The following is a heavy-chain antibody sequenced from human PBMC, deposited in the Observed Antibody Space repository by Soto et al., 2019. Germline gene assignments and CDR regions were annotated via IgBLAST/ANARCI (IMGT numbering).Heavy chain of an antibody. CDR1: GGSISSGGYY. CDR3: AREIGEGVIAYGMDV. V-gene: IGHV4-31*03. J-gene: IGHJ6*02. D-gene: IGHD3-16*02. Sequence: QVQLQESGPGLVKPSQTLSLTCTVSGGSISSGGYYWSWIRQHPGKGLEWIGYIYYSGSTYYNPSPKSRVTISVDTSKNQFSLKLSSVTAADTAVYYCAREIGEGVIAYGMDVWGQGTTVTVSS. CDR2: IYYSGST.